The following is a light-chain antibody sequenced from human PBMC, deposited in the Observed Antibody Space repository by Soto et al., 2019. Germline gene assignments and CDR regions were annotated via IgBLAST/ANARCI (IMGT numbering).Light chain of an antibody. J-gene: IGKJ4*01. CDR1: QSISSW. CDR2: KAS. V-gene: IGKV1-5*03. Sequence: DIQMTQSPSTLSASVGARVTITCRASQSISSWLAWYQQKPGKAPKLLIYKASSLESGVPSRFSGSGAGTEFTRAISSRQPDDFATYYCQQYNSYPLTFGGGTKVEIK. CDR3: QQYNSYPLT.